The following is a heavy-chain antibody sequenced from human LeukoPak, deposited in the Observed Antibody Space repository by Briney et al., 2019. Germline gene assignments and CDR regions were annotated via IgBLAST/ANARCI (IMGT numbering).Heavy chain of an antibody. CDR2: INPNSGGT. D-gene: IGHD4-17*01. V-gene: IGHV1-2*02. J-gene: IGHJ4*02. Sequence: ASVKVSCKASGYTFTGYYMHWVRQAPGQGLEWMGWINPNSGGTNYAQKFQGRVTMTRDTSISTAYVELSRLRSDDTAVYYCARADYGDYSTFDYWGQGTLVTVSS. CDR3: ARADYGDYSTFDY. CDR1: GYTFTGYY.